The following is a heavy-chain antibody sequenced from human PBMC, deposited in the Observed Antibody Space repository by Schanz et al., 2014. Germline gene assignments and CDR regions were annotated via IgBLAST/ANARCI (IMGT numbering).Heavy chain of an antibody. CDR3: AGDGEAAAGCDY. CDR2: INPSGGST. D-gene: IGHD6-13*01. Sequence: QVQLVQSAPEVKKPGASVKVSCQASGYTFAGHAVHWVRQAPGQGLEWMGIINPSGGSTSYAQKFQGRVTMTRDTSTSTVYMELSSLRSEDTAVYYCAGDGEAAAGCDYWGQGTLXTVSS. CDR1: GYTFAGHA. J-gene: IGHJ4*02. V-gene: IGHV1-46*03.